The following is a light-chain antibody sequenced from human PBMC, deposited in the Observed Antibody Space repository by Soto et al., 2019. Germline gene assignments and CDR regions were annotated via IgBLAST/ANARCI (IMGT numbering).Light chain of an antibody. CDR2: ATS. CDR3: QQSYSSPIT. V-gene: IGKV1-12*01. Sequence: DIQMTQSPSSLSASVGDRVSVTCLASQGIYSRLAWYQQKPGKAPELLIYATSTLQNGVPSRFSGSGFGTDFTLSISSLQPEDSASYFCQQSYSSPITFGQGTRLEIK. J-gene: IGKJ5*01. CDR1: QGIYSR.